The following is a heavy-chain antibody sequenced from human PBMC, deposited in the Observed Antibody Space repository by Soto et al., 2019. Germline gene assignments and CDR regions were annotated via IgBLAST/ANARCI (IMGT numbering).Heavy chain of an antibody. J-gene: IGHJ6*03. Sequence: GGSLRLSCAASGFTFSSYSMNWVRQAPGKGLEWVSSISSSSSYIYYADSVKGRFTISRDNAKNSLYLQMNSLRAEDTAVYYCARGKGIRITMVRGVMEDHYYYYYMDVWGKGTTVTVSS. CDR1: GFTFSSYS. CDR3: ARGKGIRITMVRGVMEDHYYYYYMDV. CDR2: ISSSSSYI. V-gene: IGHV3-21*01. D-gene: IGHD3-10*01.